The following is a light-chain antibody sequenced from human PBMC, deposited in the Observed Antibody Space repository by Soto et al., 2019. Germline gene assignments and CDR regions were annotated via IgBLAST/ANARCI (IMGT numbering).Light chain of an antibody. Sequence: EIVLTQSPGTLSLSPGERATLSCMASQSVSNNYLAWYQQKPGQAPRLLIYGASSRATGIPDRFSGSGSATDFTLTISRLEPEDFAVYYCQRYGTSPPLTFGGGTKVDIK. CDR3: QRYGTSPPLT. CDR2: GAS. J-gene: IGKJ4*01. V-gene: IGKV3-20*01. CDR1: QSVSNNY.